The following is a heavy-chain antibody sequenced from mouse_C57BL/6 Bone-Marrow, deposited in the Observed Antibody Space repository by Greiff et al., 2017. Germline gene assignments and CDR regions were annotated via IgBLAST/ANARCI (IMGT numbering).Heavy chain of an antibody. CDR2: INPGSGGT. V-gene: IGHV1-54*01. CDR1: GYAFTNYL. D-gene: IGHD2-1*01. CDR3: ARSRNGNYFDY. Sequence: QVQLQQSGAELVRPGTSVKVSCKASGYAFTNYLIEWVKQRPGQGLEWIGVINPGSGGTNYNEKFKGKATLTADKSSSTAYMQRSSLTYEDAAVYFCARSRNGNYFDYWGEGTTLTVSS. J-gene: IGHJ2*01.